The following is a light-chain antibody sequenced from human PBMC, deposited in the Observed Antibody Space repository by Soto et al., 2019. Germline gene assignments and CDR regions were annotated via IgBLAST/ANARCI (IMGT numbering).Light chain of an antibody. CDR1: QSISSNF. V-gene: IGKV3-20*01. CDR3: QQYGGSPRT. Sequence: ELVLTQSPGTLSLSPGDGATLSCRASQSISSNFLAWYQQKRGQAPRILIHGASNRATGIPDRLSGSGSGTDLTLTITRLEPEDFAVYYCQQYGGSPRTFGQGTKV. J-gene: IGKJ1*01. CDR2: GAS.